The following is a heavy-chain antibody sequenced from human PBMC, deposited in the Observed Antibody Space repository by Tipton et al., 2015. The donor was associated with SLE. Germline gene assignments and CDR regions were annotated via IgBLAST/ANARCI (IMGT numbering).Heavy chain of an antibody. V-gene: IGHV4-39*07. CDR3: ARDQRSDYYDSSGYGGNDAFDI. J-gene: IGHJ3*02. CDR1: GVSISSHSHY. D-gene: IGHD3-22*01. Sequence: TLSLTCSVSGVSISSHSHYWGWVRQPPGKGLEWIGIIYNSGSTYSSPSLKSRVTISVDTSKNHFSLNLTSVTAADTAVYYCARDQRSDYYDSSGYGGNDAFDIWGQGTMVPVSS. CDR2: IYNSGST.